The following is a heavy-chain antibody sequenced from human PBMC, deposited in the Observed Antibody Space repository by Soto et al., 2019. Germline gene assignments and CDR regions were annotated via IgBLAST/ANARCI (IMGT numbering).Heavy chain of an antibody. D-gene: IGHD2-21*02. CDR2: IIPLFNTP. J-gene: IGHJ4*02. CDR1: GGSFYSYV. V-gene: IGHV1-69*01. Sequence: QVQLEQSGAEVKMPGSSVRLSCKASGGSFYSYVFFWVRQAPGQGLEYMGGIIPLFNTPSYSQKFHGRATIAAHGATHVAHLDLNSLTSEDTALYFCATMGGDGDEFDSFVQYWGQGSLVTVSS. CDR3: ATMGGDGDEFDSFVQY.